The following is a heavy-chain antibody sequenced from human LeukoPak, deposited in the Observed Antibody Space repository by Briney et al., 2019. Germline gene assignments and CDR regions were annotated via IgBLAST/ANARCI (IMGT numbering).Heavy chain of an antibody. J-gene: IGHJ3*02. Sequence: SETLSLTCAVSGYSISSSNYWVWIRQPPGKGLEWIGHIYYSGGIYYNPPLKSRVTMSVDTSKNQFSLKLSSVTAVDTAVYYCARKATTGPTKAAFDIWGQGTMVTVSS. D-gene: IGHD4-17*01. CDR2: IYYSGGI. V-gene: IGHV4-28*05. CDR1: GYSISSSNY. CDR3: ARKATTGPTKAAFDI.